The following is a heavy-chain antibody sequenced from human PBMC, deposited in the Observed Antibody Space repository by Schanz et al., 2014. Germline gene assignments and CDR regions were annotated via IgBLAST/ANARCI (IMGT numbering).Heavy chain of an antibody. V-gene: IGHV3-23*04. CDR1: RFTFSSYA. D-gene: IGHD4-17*01. Sequence: VQLVESGGGVVQPGGSLRLSCAASRFTFSSYAMSWVRQAPGKGLEWVSAISDSGDLTYYADSVKGRFTISRDNAKYTLYLQMNSLRAEDTAVYYCARDMLRRYGALEIWGQGTTVTVSS. CDR2: ISDSGDLT. J-gene: IGHJ6*02. CDR3: ARDMLRRYGALEI.